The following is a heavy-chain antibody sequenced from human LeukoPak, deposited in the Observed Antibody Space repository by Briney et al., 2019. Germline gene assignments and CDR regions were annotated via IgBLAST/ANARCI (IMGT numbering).Heavy chain of an antibody. Sequence: GASVKVSCKASGYTFTGYYMHWVRQAPGQRLEWMGRINPNSGGTNYAQKCQGRVTMTRDTSISTAYMELSRLRSDDTAVYYCARIIAVAAKEVDYWGQGTLVTVSS. CDR1: GYTFTGYY. J-gene: IGHJ4*02. V-gene: IGHV1-2*06. CDR3: ARIIAVAAKEVDY. D-gene: IGHD6-19*01. CDR2: INPNSGGT.